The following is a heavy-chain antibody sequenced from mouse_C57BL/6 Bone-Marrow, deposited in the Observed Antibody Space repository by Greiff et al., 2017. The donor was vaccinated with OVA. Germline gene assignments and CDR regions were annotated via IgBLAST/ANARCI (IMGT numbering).Heavy chain of an antibody. D-gene: IGHD3-3*01. CDR2: IDPSDSYT. J-gene: IGHJ2*01. V-gene: IGHV1-50*01. CDR1: GYTFTSYW. Sequence: VQLQQPGAELVKPGASVKLSCKASGYTFTSYWMQWVKQRPGQGLEWIGEIDPSDSYTNYNQKFKGKATLTVDTSSSTAYMQLSSLTSEDSAVYYCARGLAYFDYWGQGTTLTVSS. CDR3: ARGLAYFDY.